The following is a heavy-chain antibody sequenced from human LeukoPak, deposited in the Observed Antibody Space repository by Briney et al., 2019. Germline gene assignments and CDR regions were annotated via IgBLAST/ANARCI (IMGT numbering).Heavy chain of an antibody. Sequence: ASVKVSCKASGYTFTSYAMNWVRQAPGQGLGWMGWINTYTGNPTYAQGFTGRFVFSLDTSVSTAYLQISSLKAEDTAVYYCARWDYDSSGYALYYFDYWGQGTLVTVSS. D-gene: IGHD3-22*01. CDR3: ARWDYDSSGYALYYFDY. J-gene: IGHJ4*02. V-gene: IGHV7-4-1*02. CDR2: INTYTGNP. CDR1: GYTFTSYA.